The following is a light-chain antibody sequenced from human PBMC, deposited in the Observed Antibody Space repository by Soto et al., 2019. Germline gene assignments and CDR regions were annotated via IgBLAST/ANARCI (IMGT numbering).Light chain of an antibody. CDR3: GTWDSSLSAAGV. CDR1: SSNIGNNY. V-gene: IGLV1-51*02. CDR2: ENN. Sequence: HSVLTQPPSVSAAPGQKVTISCSGSSSNIGNNYVSWYQQLPGTAPKLLIYENNKRPSGIPDRFSGSKSGTSATLGITGLQTGDEADYYRGTWDSSLSAAGVFGGGTQLTVL. J-gene: IGLJ2*01.